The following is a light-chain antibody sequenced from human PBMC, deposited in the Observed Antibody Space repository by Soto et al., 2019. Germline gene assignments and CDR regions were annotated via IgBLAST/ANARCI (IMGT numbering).Light chain of an antibody. J-gene: IGKJ1*01. Sequence: EIVMTQSPATLSVSPGERATLSCRASQSVSSKLAWYQQKPGQAPRLLIYGASTRATGIPARFSGSGSGTDFTLTISALEPEDFAVYYCQERSHWTFGRGTKVDI. CDR1: QSVSSK. CDR3: QERSHWT. V-gene: IGKV3-15*01. CDR2: GAS.